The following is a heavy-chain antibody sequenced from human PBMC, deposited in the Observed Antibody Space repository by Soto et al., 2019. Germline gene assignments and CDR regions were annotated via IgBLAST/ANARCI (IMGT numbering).Heavy chain of an antibody. Sequence: GGSLRLSCAASGFTFSSYWMSWVRQAPGKGLEWVANIKQDGSEKYYVDYVKGRFTISRDNAKNSLYLQMNSLRAEDTAVYYCARVCSGGSCYDAFDIWGQGTMVTVSS. V-gene: IGHV3-7*01. CDR1: GFTFSSYW. CDR2: IKQDGSEK. CDR3: ARVCSGGSCYDAFDI. J-gene: IGHJ3*02. D-gene: IGHD2-15*01.